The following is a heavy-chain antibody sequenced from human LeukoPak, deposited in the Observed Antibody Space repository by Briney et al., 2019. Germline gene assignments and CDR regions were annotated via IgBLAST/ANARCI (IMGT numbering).Heavy chain of an antibody. J-gene: IGHJ4*02. D-gene: IGHD3-10*01. CDR1: GFTFSSYA. CDR3: AKGAVRGVILYYFDY. CDR2: ISGSGGST. V-gene: IGHV3-23*01. Sequence: GGSLRLSCAASGFTFSSYAMSWVRQAPEKGLEWVSAISGSGGSTYYADSVKGRFTISRDNSKNTLYLQMNSLRAEDTAVYYCAKGAVRGVILYYFDYWGQGTLVTVSS.